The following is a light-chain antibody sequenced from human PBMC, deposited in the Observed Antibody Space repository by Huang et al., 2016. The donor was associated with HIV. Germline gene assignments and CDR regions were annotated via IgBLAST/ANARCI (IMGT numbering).Light chain of an antibody. Sequence: IVMTQSPATLSVSPGERVTVSLRANRSVSSNLAWYQQRPGQAPRLLIYWSSTRAPGIPARFSGSGSGTDFSLTISSLQSEDFALYYCQQYNNWLLSFGGGTRVDI. CDR3: QQYNNWLLS. V-gene: IGKV3-15*01. J-gene: IGKJ4*01. CDR1: RSVSSN. CDR2: WSS.